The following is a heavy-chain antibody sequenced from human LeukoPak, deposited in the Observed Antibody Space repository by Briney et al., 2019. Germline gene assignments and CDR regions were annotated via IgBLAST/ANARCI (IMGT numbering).Heavy chain of an antibody. D-gene: IGHD4-17*01. CDR3: ARESGDYVWFDP. CDR2: IYYSGST. V-gene: IGHV4-30-4*01. Sequence: PSQTLSLTCTVSGGSISSGDYYWSWIRQPPGEGLEWIGYIYYSGSTYYNPSLKSRVTISVDTSKNQFSLKLSSVTAADTAVYYCARESGDYVWFDPWGQGTLVTVSP. J-gene: IGHJ5*02. CDR1: GGSISSGDYY.